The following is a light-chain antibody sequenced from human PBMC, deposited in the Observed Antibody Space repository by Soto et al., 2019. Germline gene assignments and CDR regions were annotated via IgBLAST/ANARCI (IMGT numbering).Light chain of an antibody. J-gene: IGLJ2*01. V-gene: IGLV2-14*01. CDR1: SSDVGRYNY. CDR2: DVS. Sequence: QSALTQPASVSGSPGQSITISCTGTSSDVGRYNYVSWYQQYPGKAPKLMIYDVSNRPSGVSDRFSGSKSGNTASLTISGLQAEDEADYYCSSYSSSNPQAFGGGTKLTVL. CDR3: SSYSSSNPQA.